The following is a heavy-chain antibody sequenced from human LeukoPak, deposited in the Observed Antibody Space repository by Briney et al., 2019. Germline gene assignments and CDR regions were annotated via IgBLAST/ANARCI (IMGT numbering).Heavy chain of an antibody. CDR3: GRDLGGRSGL. D-gene: IGHD1-26*01. CDR2: INEDGSIT. V-gene: IGHV3-74*01. CDR1: GFTFRNYV. Sequence: PGGSLRLSCAASGFTFRNYVIHWVRQVPGKGLVWVSRINEDGSITNYADSVTGRFRISRDNAENTLYLQMNSLRAEDTAVYYCGRDLGGRSGLWGQGTLVTVSS. J-gene: IGHJ4*02.